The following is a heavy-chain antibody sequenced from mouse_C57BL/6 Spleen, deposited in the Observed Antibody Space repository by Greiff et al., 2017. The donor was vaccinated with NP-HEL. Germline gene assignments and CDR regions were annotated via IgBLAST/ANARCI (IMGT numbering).Heavy chain of an antibody. CDR2: ISYDGSN. J-gene: IGHJ2*01. D-gene: IGHD2-4*01. V-gene: IGHV3-6*01. CDR3: ARMGDYAIDY. Sequence: EVKLQESGPGLVKPSQSLSLTCSVTGYSITSGYYWNWIRQFPGNKLEWMGYISYDGSNNYNPSLKNRISITRDTSKNQFFLKLNSVTTEDTATYYCARMGDYAIDYWGQGTTLTVSS. CDR1: GYSITSGYY.